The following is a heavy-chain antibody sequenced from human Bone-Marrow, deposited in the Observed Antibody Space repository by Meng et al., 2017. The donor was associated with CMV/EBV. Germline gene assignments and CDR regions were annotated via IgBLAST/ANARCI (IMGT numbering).Heavy chain of an antibody. D-gene: IGHD1-26*01. Sequence: SETLSLTCPVYGGSFNAYYYNWFRQAPGKGLEWIGEINHSGGTKYNPSLKSRVTISVAKSKNQFSLRLTFVTAADTAVYYCASESATYLGGRIYYLGMDVWGQGTTVTVSS. V-gene: IGHV4-34*01. CDR1: GGSFNAYY. CDR2: INHSGGT. J-gene: IGHJ6*02. CDR3: ASESATYLGGRIYYLGMDV.